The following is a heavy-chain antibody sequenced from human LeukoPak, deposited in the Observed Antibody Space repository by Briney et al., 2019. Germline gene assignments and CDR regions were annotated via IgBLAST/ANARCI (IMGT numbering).Heavy chain of an antibody. Sequence: SETLSLTCTVSGGSISSYYWSWIRQPAGKGLEWIGRIYTSGSTNYNPSLKSRVTISVDTSKNQFSLKLSSVTAADTAVYYCARDRPSGYSSGWYGYYYYYMDVWGKGTTVTISS. J-gene: IGHJ6*03. CDR2: IYTSGST. V-gene: IGHV4-4*07. CDR3: ARDRPSGYSSGWYGYYYYYMDV. D-gene: IGHD6-19*01. CDR1: GGSISSYY.